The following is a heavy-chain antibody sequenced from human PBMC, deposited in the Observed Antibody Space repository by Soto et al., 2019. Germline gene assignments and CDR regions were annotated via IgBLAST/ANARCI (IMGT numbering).Heavy chain of an antibody. Sequence: QVQLVESGGGVVQPGRSLRLSCAASGFTFSSYGMHWVRQAPGKGLEWVAVISYDGSNKYYADSVKGRFTISRDNSKNTLYLQMNSLRAEDTAVYYCAKRIQNYYDSSGYNPEFDYWGQGTLVTVSS. J-gene: IGHJ4*02. D-gene: IGHD3-22*01. CDR2: ISYDGSNK. CDR3: AKRIQNYYDSSGYNPEFDY. CDR1: GFTFSSYG. V-gene: IGHV3-30*18.